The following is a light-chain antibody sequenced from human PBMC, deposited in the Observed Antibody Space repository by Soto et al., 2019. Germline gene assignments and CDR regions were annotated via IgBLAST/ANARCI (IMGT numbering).Light chain of an antibody. V-gene: IGKV3-15*01. CDR2: AAS. Sequence: EILMAQSPATLSVSPGERATLSCRASQSVSSNLAWYQQKPGQAPRLLIYAASTRATGIPARFSGSGSGTEFTLTISSLQSEDFAVYYCQQYNNWPGTFGQGTKVEV. CDR3: QQYNNWPGT. J-gene: IGKJ1*01. CDR1: QSVSSN.